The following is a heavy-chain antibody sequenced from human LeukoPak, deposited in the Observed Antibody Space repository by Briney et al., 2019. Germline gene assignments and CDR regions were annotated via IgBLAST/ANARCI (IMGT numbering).Heavy chain of an antibody. V-gene: IGHV3-30-3*01. Sequence: AGGSLRLSCAASGFTFSNYAMHWVRQAPGKGLEWVAVISYDGSNKYYADSVKGRFTISRDNSKNTLYLQMNSLRAEDTAVYYCARDFLDDYGETPLDYWGQGTLVTVSS. CDR3: ARDFLDDYGETPLDY. D-gene: IGHD4-17*01. CDR1: GFTFSNYA. J-gene: IGHJ4*02. CDR2: ISYDGSNK.